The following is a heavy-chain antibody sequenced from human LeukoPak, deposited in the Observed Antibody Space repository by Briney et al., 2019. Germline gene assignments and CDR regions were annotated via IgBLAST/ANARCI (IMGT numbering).Heavy chain of an antibody. CDR1: GYRFTNYA. Sequence: GASVKVSCKASGYRFTNYAINWVRQAPGQGLEWMGWINTNTGNPTYAQGFTGRFVFSLDTSVSTAYLQIGSLKAEDTAVYYCARGTSCGGSCYSYFDYWGQGALVTVSS. CDR3: ARGTSCGGSCYSYFDY. V-gene: IGHV7-4-1*01. J-gene: IGHJ4*02. D-gene: IGHD2-15*01. CDR2: INTNTGNP.